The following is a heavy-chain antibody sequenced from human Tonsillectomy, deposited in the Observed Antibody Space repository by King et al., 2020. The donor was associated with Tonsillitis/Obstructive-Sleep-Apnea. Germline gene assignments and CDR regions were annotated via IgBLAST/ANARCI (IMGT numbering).Heavy chain of an antibody. V-gene: IGHV4-31*03. D-gene: IGHD3-10*01. Sequence: QLQESGPRLVKPSQTLSLTCTVSGGAISRGGYYWSWIRQPPGKDPEWSGYIYYSGSTYYHPSLKSRVTISIDTSKNQFSLELSSVTAADTAVYYCACMVAHYMDVWGKGTTVTVSS. CDR1: GGAISRGGYY. J-gene: IGHJ6*03. CDR3: ACMVAHYMDV. CDR2: IYYSGST.